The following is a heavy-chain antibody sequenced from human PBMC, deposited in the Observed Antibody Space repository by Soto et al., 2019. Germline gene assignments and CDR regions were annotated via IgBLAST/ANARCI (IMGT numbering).Heavy chain of an antibody. V-gene: IGHV3-15*07. CDR2: IKSQGDGGTT. Sequence: EVQLVESGGGLVKPGGSLTLSCAVSGLTFTNAWMDWVRQAPGKGLEWVGRIKSQGDGGTTDYAAPVKGRFTISRDDSKNTLYLHMNSLKTEDTAVYYCATPPGYWGSAPFDFWGQGTLVTVSS. J-gene: IGHJ4*02. CDR1: GLTFTNAW. D-gene: IGHD7-27*01. CDR3: ATPPGYWGSAPFDF.